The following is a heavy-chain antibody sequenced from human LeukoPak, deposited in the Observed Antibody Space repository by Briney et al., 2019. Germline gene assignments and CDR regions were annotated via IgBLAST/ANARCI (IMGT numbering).Heavy chain of an antibody. CDR1: GGSSSGYE. CDR3: AREGGDPRWLDP. V-gene: IGHV4-4*07. D-gene: IGHD6-25*01. J-gene: IGHJ5*02. Sequence: LEILSLTRTGSGGSSSGYEWSWRRQSAGKELEWIGRINTSGSTNYNPSLRSRVTMSVNTSKNQFSLNLTSVTAADTAVYSCAREGGDPRWLDPWGQGTLVTVSS. CDR2: INTSGST.